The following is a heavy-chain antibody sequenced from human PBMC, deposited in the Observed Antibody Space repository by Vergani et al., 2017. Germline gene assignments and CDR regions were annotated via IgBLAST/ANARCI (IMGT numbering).Heavy chain of an antibody. Sequence: EVQLVESGGGLVKPGGSLRLSCAASGFSFSSYSMNWVRQAPGKGLEWVASISGSSSYVFYRDSVEGRFTITRDNAKKSVYLQMNSLRAEDTAVYYCARDRGGRGSSYYYGMDVWGQGTTVTVSS. J-gene: IGHJ6*02. D-gene: IGHD2-15*01. V-gene: IGHV3-21*02. CDR2: ISGSSSYV. CDR1: GFSFSSYS. CDR3: ARDRGGRGSSYYYGMDV.